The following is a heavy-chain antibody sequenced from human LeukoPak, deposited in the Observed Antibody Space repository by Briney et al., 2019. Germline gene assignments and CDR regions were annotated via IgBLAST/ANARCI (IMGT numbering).Heavy chain of an antibody. D-gene: IGHD3-22*01. CDR2: IIPIFGTA. Sequence: AASVTVSCTASGGTFSSYAISWVRQAPGQGLEWMGGIIPIFGTANYAQKFQGRVTITADESTSTAYMELSSLRSEDTAVYYCARDLEYYDSSGYRASFDPWGQGTLVTVSS. CDR3: ARDLEYYDSSGYRASFDP. CDR1: GGTFSSYA. J-gene: IGHJ5*02. V-gene: IGHV1-69*13.